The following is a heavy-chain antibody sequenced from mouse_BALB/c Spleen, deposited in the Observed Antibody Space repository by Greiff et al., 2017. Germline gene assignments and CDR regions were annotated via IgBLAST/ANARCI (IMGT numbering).Heavy chain of an antibody. CDR2: ISDGGSYT. V-gene: IGHV5-4*02. Sequence: EVKVVESGGGLVKPGGSLKLSCAASGFTFSDYYMYWVRQTPEKRLEWVATISDGGSYTYYPDSVKGRFTISRDNAKNNLYLQMSSLKSEDTAMYYCARGGYGLYYAMDYWGQGTSVTVSS. D-gene: IGHD2-2*01. J-gene: IGHJ4*01. CDR3: ARGGYGLYYAMDY. CDR1: GFTFSDYY.